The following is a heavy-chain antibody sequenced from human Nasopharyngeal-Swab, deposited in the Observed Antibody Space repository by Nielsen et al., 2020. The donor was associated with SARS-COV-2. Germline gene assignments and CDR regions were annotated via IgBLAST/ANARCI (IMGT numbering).Heavy chain of an antibody. V-gene: IGHV3-30*04. CDR1: GFTFSSYA. CDR2: ISYDGSNK. J-gene: IGHJ5*02. CDR3: ASKFCTNGVCNLFWFDP. Sequence: GGSLRLSCAASGFTFSSYAMHWVRQVPGKGLEWVAVISYDGSNKYYADSVKGRFTISRDNSKNTLYLQMNSLRAEDTAVYYCASKFCTNGVCNLFWFDPWGQGSLVTVSS. D-gene: IGHD2-8*01.